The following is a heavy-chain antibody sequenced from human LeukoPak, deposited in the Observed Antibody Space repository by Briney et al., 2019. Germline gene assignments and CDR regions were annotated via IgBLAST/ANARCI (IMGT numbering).Heavy chain of an antibody. CDR3: AKDKSSGYVGASSFDY. CDR2: IRYDGSDK. D-gene: IGHD1-26*01. J-gene: IGHJ4*02. V-gene: IGHV3-30*02. Sequence: GGSLRLSCAASGFTFSSYGMHWVRQAPGVGLEWVAFIRYDGSDKYYADSVKGRFTISRDNSKNTLYLQMNSLRAEDTAVYYCAKDKSSGYVGASSFDYWGQGALVTVSS. CDR1: GFTFSSYG.